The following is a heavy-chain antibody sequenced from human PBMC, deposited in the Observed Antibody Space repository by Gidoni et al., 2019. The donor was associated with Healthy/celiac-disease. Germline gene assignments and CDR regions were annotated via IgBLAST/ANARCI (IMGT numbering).Heavy chain of an antibody. J-gene: IGHJ4*02. Sequence: QITLKESGPTLVKPTQTLTLTCTFSGFSLSTSGVGVGWIRQPPGKALEWLALIYWDDDKRYSPSLKSRLTITKDTSKNQVVLTMTNMDPVDTATYYCAHCDYVWGSYRETVPLFDYWGQGTLVTVSS. V-gene: IGHV2-5*02. D-gene: IGHD3-16*02. CDR1: GFSLSTSGVG. CDR2: IYWDDDK. CDR3: AHCDYVWGSYRETVPLFDY.